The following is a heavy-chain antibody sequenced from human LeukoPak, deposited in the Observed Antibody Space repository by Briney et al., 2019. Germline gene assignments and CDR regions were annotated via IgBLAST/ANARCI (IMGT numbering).Heavy chain of an antibody. J-gene: IGHJ4*02. V-gene: IGHV4-39*07. CDR1: GGSISGSTYY. CDR3: ARDQGHITMVRGVPPLDY. CDR2: IFYSGRT. Sequence: PSETLSLTCSVSGGSISGSTYYWGWIRQPPGKGLEWIGSIFYSGRTHYNLSLKSRVTISVDTSKNQFSLKLSSVTAADTAVYYCARDQGHITMVRGVPPLDYWGQGTLVTVSS. D-gene: IGHD3-10*01.